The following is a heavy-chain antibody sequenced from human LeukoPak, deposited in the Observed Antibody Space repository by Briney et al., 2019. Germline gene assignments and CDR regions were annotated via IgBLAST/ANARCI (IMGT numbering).Heavy chain of an antibody. CDR3: ASTFGGVIAQFDY. CDR1: GFTFSSYG. CDR2: IRYDGSNK. J-gene: IGHJ4*02. Sequence: GGSLRLSCAASGFTFSSYGMHWVRQAPGKGLEWVAFIRYDGSNKYYADSVKGRFTISRDNSENTLYLQMNSLRAEDTAVYYCASTFGGVIAQFDYWGQGTLVTVSS. D-gene: IGHD3-16*02. V-gene: IGHV3-30*02.